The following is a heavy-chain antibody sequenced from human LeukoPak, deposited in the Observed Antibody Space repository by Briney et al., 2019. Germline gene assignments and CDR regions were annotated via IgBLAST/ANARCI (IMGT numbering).Heavy chain of an antibody. D-gene: IGHD6-13*01. CDR1: GGSISSGGYY. CDR3: ARGGSWYGSLVY. V-gene: IGHV4-31*03. CDR2: IYYSGST. Sequence: SQTLSLTCTVSGGSISSGGYYWNWIRKHPGKGLEWIGYIYYSGSTYYNPSLKSRVTISIDTSKNQFSLKLSSVTAADTAVYYCARGGSWYGSLVYWGQGALVTVSS. J-gene: IGHJ4*02.